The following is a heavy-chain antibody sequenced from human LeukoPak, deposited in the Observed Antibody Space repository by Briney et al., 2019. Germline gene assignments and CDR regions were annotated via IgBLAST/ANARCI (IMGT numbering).Heavy chain of an antibody. D-gene: IGHD3-10*01. CDR2: INHSGST. CDR1: GGSFSGYY. Sequence: PSETLSLTCAVYGGSFSGYYWSWIRQPPGKGLEWIGEINHSGSTNYNPSLKSRVTISVDTSKNQFSLKLSSVTAADTAVYYCARIITMVRGSQPLLDYWGQGILVTVSS. V-gene: IGHV4-34*01. J-gene: IGHJ4*02. CDR3: ARIITMVRGSQPLLDY.